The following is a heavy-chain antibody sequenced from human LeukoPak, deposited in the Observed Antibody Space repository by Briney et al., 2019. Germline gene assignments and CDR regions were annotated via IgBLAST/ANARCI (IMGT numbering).Heavy chain of an antibody. J-gene: IGHJ5*02. Sequence: GASVKVSCKASGGTFSSYAISWVRQAPGQGLEWMGGIIPIFGTANYAQKFQGRVTITTDESTSTAYMELSRLRSDDTAVYYCARDRRSIAARPGWFDPWGQGTLVTVSS. V-gene: IGHV1-69*05. CDR3: ARDRRSIAARPGWFDP. CDR2: IIPIFGTA. D-gene: IGHD6-6*01. CDR1: GGTFSSYA.